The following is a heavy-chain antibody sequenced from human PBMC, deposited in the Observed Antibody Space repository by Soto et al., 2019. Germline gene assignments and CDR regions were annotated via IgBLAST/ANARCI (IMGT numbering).Heavy chain of an antibody. V-gene: IGHV3-23*01. D-gene: IGHD2-15*01. Sequence: GGSLRLSCAASGFTFSSYAMSWVRQAPGKGLEWVSAISGSGGSTYYADSVKGRFTISRDNSKNTLYPQMNSLRAEDTAVYYCAKDLPRYCSGGSCYHSYWGQGTLVTVSS. CDR3: AKDLPRYCSGGSCYHSY. CDR2: ISGSGGST. J-gene: IGHJ4*02. CDR1: GFTFSSYA.